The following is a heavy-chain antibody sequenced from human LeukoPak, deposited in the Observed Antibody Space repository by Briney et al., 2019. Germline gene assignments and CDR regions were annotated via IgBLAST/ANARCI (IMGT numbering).Heavy chain of an antibody. D-gene: IGHD1-26*01. V-gene: IGHV4-61*05. Sequence: PSETLSLTCTVSGGSITSSSYYWGWIRQPPGKGLEWIGYIYYSGSTNYNPSLKSRVTISVDTSKNQFSLKLSSVTAADTAVYYCARAVKEWELPSNFDYWGQGTLVTVSS. CDR1: GGSITSSSYY. CDR3: ARAVKEWELPSNFDY. J-gene: IGHJ4*02. CDR2: IYYSGST.